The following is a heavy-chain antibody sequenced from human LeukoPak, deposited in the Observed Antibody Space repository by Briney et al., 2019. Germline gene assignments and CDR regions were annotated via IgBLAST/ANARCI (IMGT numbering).Heavy chain of an antibody. D-gene: IGHD3-3*01. Sequence: GGSLRLSCAAPGFTFSSYAMSWVRQAPGKGLEWVSAISGSGGSTYYADSVKGRFTISRDNSKNTLYLQMNSLRAEDTAVYYCAKDNPSITIFGVVIRGSNWFDPWGQGTLVTVSS. CDR3: AKDNPSITIFGVVIRGSNWFDP. V-gene: IGHV3-23*01. J-gene: IGHJ5*02. CDR1: GFTFSSYA. CDR2: ISGSGGST.